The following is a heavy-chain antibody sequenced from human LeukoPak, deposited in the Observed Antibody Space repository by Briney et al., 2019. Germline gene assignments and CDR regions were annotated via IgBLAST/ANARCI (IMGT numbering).Heavy chain of an antibody. CDR1: GYSISSGYY. CDR2: IYHSGST. Sequence: SETLSLTCAVSGYSISSGYYWGWIRQPPGKGLEWLGSIYHSGSTYYNPSLESRVSISVDTSKNQFSLKLSSVTAADTAVYYCAREDTVWVEMATIDYFDYWGQGTLVTVSS. CDR3: AREDTVWVEMATIDYFDY. J-gene: IGHJ4*02. D-gene: IGHD5-24*01. V-gene: IGHV4-38-2*02.